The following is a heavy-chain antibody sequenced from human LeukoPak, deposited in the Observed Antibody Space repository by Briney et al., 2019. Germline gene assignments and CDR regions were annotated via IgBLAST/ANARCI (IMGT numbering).Heavy chain of an antibody. CDR2: ISGSGGST. D-gene: IGHD3-10*01. CDR3: AKDQDRYGSGSWPFDY. J-gene: IGHJ4*02. V-gene: IGHV3-23*01. CDR1: GFTFSSYA. Sequence: GGSLRLSCAASGFTFSSYAMSWVRQAPGKGREGVSAISGSGGSTYYADSVKGRFTISRDNSKNTLYLQMNSLRAEDTAVYYCAKDQDRYGSGSWPFDYWGQGTLVTVSS.